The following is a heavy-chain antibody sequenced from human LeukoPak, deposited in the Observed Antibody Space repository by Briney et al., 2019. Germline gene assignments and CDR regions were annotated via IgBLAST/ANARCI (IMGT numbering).Heavy chain of an antibody. J-gene: IGHJ4*02. CDR2: IYYSGST. CDR3: ARDGHYGSGSLDY. D-gene: IGHD3-10*01. CDR1: GGSISSYY. V-gene: IGHV4-59*01. Sequence: PSEALSLTCTVSGGSISSYYWSWIRQPPGKGLEWIGYIYYSGSTNYNPSLKSRVTISVDTSKNQFSLKLSSVTAADTAVYYCARDGHYGSGSLDYWGQGTLVTVSS.